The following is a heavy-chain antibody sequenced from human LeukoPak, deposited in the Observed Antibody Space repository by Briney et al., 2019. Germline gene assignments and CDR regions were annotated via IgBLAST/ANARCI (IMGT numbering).Heavy chain of an antibody. CDR3: ASVTAIVPAAMTGYYFDY. CDR2: IYYSGTT. Sequence: SETLSLTCTVSGGSISSGDYYWSWIRQHPGEGLEWLGYIYYSGTTYYNPSLKSRVIISVDTSKKQFSLNLSSVTAADTAVYYCASVTAIVPAAMTGYYFDYWGQGILVTVLS. J-gene: IGHJ4*02. D-gene: IGHD2-2*01. CDR1: GGSISSGDYY. V-gene: IGHV4-31*03.